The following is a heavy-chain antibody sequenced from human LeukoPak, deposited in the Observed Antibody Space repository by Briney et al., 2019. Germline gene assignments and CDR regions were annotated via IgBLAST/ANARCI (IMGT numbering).Heavy chain of an antibody. D-gene: IGHD3-10*01. V-gene: IGHV5-51*01. J-gene: IGHJ4*01. Sequence: GESLKISCKTSGYSFSSYWIAWVRQMPGKGLEWMGIVNPDDSDTMYSPSFQGQVTISADESITTAYLQWSSLKASDTAMYYCARLRWPRGGRSSFDYWGQGALVTVSS. CDR1: GYSFSSYW. CDR2: VNPDDSDT. CDR3: ARLRWPRGGRSSFDY.